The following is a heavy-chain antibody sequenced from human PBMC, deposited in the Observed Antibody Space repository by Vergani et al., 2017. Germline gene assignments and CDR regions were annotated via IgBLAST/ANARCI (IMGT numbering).Heavy chain of an antibody. CDR2: IIPIFGTA. V-gene: IGHV1-69*12. CDR3: ARVAPLTGTPGSQAFDI. Sequence: QVQLVQSGAEVKKPGSSVKVSCKASGGTFSSYAISWVRQAPGQGLEWMGGIIPIFGTANYAQKFQGRVTITADESTSTAYMELSSLRSEDTAVYYCARVAPLTGTPGSQAFDIWGQGTMVTVSS. D-gene: IGHD1-7*01. J-gene: IGHJ3*02. CDR1: GGTFSSYA.